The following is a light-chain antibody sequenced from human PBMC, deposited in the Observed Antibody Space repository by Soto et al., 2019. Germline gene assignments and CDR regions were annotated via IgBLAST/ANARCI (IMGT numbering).Light chain of an antibody. Sequence: QSALTQPASVSGSPGQSITISCTGTSSDVGGYNYVSWYQHHPGKAPKLMIYEVSNRPSGVSNRFSGSKSGNTASLTISGLPAEDEADYYCSSYTGSSTPVFGGGTKHTVL. CDR3: SSYTGSSTPV. CDR2: EVS. J-gene: IGLJ3*02. CDR1: SSDVGGYNY. V-gene: IGLV2-14*01.